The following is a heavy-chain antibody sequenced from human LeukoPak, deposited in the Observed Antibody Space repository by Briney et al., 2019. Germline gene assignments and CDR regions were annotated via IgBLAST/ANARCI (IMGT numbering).Heavy chain of an antibody. CDR2: INHSGST. CDR1: GGSFSGYY. V-gene: IGHV4-34*01. J-gene: IGHJ4*02. CDR3: ARTLIAVAFDY. Sequence: SETLSLTCAVYGGSFSGYYWSWIRQPPGKGLEWIGEINHSGSTNYNSSLKSRVTISVDTPKNQFSLKLSSVTAADTAVYYCARTLIAVAFDYWGQGTLVTVSS. D-gene: IGHD6-19*01.